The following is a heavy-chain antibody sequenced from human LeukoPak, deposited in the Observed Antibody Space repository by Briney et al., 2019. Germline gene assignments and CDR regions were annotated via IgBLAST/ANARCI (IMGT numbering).Heavy chain of an antibody. CDR2: MNTNTGDT. J-gene: IGHJ4*02. V-gene: IGHV1-2*04. Sequence: ASVNVSCMASGYTFTANYMHWVRQAPGQGLEWMGWMNTNTGDTKNAQKFQGCVTMTRDTSITTAYMELSRLTFDDTAVYYCARGSGTSWYDYWGQGTLVTVSS. CDR3: ARGSGTSWYDY. CDR1: GYTFTANY. D-gene: IGHD6-13*01.